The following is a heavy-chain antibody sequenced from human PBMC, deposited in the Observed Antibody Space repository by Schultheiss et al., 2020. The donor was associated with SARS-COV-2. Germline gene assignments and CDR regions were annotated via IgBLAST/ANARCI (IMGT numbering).Heavy chain of an antibody. CDR1: GGSIFSGGYY. J-gene: IGHJ5*02. CDR2: IYYSGST. CDR3: ARDAFT. V-gene: IGHV4-31*03. D-gene: IGHD2/OR15-2a*01. Sequence: SETLSLTCNVSGGSIFSGGYYWSWIRQHPRKGLEWVGSIYYSGSTYYNPSLKSRVTISVDTSKNQFSLKLSSVTAADTAVYYCARDAFTWGQGTLVTVSS.